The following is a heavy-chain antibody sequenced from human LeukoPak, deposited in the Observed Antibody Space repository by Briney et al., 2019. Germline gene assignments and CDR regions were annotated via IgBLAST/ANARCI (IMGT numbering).Heavy chain of an antibody. CDR2: IHHTGPT. D-gene: IGHD6-19*01. CDR3: ARHSGLAMANYYGMDA. V-gene: IGHV4-39*01. J-gene: IGHJ6*02. Sequence: TSETLSLTCAVSGGSTINSIYHWGWIRQPPGEGLEWIGSIHHTGPTYYNPSLKSRLTISVDTSNNQFSLKLRSVTAADTAVYYCARHSGLAMANYYGMDAWGQGTTVTVSS. CDR1: GGSTINSIYH.